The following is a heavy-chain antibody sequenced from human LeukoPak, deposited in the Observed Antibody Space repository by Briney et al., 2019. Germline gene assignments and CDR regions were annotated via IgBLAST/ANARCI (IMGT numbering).Heavy chain of an antibody. Sequence: GGSLRLSCAASGFTVSSSYMYWVRQAPGKGLEWVSFFYRGDSTYYAESVRGRFTISRDNSKNTLYLLMNSLIPEDTAVYYCAREHDSWSNFCFDYWGQGTLVTVSS. CDR2: FYRGDST. CDR3: AREHDSWSNFCFDY. J-gene: IGHJ4*02. CDR1: GFTVSSSY. D-gene: IGHD3-3*01. V-gene: IGHV3-53*01.